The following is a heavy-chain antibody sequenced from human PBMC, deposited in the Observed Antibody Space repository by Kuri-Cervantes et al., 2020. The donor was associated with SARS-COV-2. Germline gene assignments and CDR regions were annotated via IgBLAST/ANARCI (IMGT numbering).Heavy chain of an antibody. Sequence: SGPTLVKPTQTLTLTCTFSGFSLSTSGVGVGWIRQPPGKALEWLALIYWDDDKRYSPSLKSRLTITKDTSKNQVVLTMTNMDPVDTATYYCAHRPRGFYGAYFDYWGQGNLVNVSS. J-gene: IGHJ4*02. CDR1: GFSLSTSGVG. CDR2: IYWDDDK. CDR3: AHRPRGFYGAYFDY. V-gene: IGHV2-5*02. D-gene: IGHD4-17*01.